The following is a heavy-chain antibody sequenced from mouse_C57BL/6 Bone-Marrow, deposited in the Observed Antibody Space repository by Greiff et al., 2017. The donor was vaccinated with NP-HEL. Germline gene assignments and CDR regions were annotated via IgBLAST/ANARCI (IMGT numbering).Heavy chain of an antibody. Sequence: QVQLQQSGPELVKPGASVKISCKASGYTFTDYYINWVKQRPGQGLEWIGWIFPGSGSTYYNEKFKGKATLTVDKSTSTAYMLLSSLTSEDSAVYFCARSPLDGYDWYFDVWGTGTTVTVSS. V-gene: IGHV1-75*01. CDR2: IFPGSGST. CDR1: GYTFTDYY. J-gene: IGHJ1*03. CDR3: ARSPLDGYDWYFDV. D-gene: IGHD2-3*01.